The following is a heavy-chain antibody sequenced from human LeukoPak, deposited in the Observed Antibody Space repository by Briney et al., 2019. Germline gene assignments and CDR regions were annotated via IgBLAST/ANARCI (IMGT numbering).Heavy chain of an antibody. D-gene: IGHD6-13*01. Sequence: PSQTLSLTCTVSGGSISSGSYYWSWIRQPAGKGLEWIGRIYTSGSTNYNPSLKSQVTISVDTSKNQFSLKLSSVTAADTAVYYCATSAAAGTGYYFDYWGQGTLVTVSS. J-gene: IGHJ4*02. CDR2: IYTSGST. CDR3: ATSAAAGTGYYFDY. CDR1: GGSISSGSYY. V-gene: IGHV4-61*02.